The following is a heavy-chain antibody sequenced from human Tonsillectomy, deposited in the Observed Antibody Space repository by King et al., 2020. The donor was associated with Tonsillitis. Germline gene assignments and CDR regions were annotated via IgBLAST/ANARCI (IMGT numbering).Heavy chain of an antibody. J-gene: IGHJ4*02. V-gene: IGHV3-30*18. CDR2: ISYDGSHK. Sequence: QLVQSGGGVVQPGRSLRLSCAASGFTFSSYGMHWVRQAPGKGLEWVAFISYDGSHKYYADSVKGRFTISRDNSKNTLYLQMNSLRAEDTAVYYCAKDRGDSSGWSYFYSCPPDYWGQGTLVTVSS. D-gene: IGHD6-19*01. CDR1: GFTFSSYG. CDR3: AKDRGDSSGWSYFYSCPPDY.